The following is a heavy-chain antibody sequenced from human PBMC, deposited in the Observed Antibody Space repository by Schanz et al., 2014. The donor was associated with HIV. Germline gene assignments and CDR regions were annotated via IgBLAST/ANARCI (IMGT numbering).Heavy chain of an antibody. CDR1: GYSFTSHG. V-gene: IGHV1-18*01. CDR2: TSAYNGNT. J-gene: IGHJ4*02. D-gene: IGHD1-26*01. CDR3: ARGQGWGATAFKFDY. Sequence: QIQLVQSGAEMKKPGASVKVSCKASGYSFTSHGISWVRQAPGQGLEWMGWTSAYNGNTNYAQKLQGRVTMTTDTPTSTAYMELRSLTSDDTAVYYCARGQGWGATAFKFDYWGPGTLVTVSS.